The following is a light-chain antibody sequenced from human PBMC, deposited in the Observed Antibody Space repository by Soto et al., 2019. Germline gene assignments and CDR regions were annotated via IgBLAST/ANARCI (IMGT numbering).Light chain of an antibody. CDR1: SSNIGAGYD. J-gene: IGLJ1*01. Sequence: QAVVTQPPSVSGAPGQRVTISYTGSSSNIGAGYDVHWYQQLPGTAPKLLIYGNSNRPSGVPDRFSGSKSGTSASLAITGLQAEDEADYYCQSYDSSLSGSGVFGTGTKLTVL. CDR3: QSYDSSLSGSGV. CDR2: GNS. V-gene: IGLV1-40*01.